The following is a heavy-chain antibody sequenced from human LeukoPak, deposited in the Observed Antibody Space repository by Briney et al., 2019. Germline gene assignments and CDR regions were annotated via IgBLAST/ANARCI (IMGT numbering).Heavy chain of an antibody. J-gene: IGHJ4*02. CDR2: ISSSSYI. V-gene: IGHV3-21*01. Sequence: GGSLRLSCAASGFTVSSYSMNWVRQAPGKGLEWVSSISSSSYIYYADSVKGRFTISRDNAKNSLYLQMNSLRAEDTAVYYCARPYDSSGYYLTRYDYWGQGTLVTVSS. CDR1: GFTVSSYS. CDR3: ARPYDSSGYYLTRYDY. D-gene: IGHD3-22*01.